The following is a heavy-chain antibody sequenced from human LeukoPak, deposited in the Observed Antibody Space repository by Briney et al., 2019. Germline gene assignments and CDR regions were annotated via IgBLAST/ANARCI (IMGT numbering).Heavy chain of an antibody. Sequence: SETLSLTCTVSGGSISSSSYYWGWIRQPPGKGLEWIGSVYYSGSTYYNPSLQSRVTISVDTSKNQFSLKLSSVTAADTAVYYCARDYFDWVWYWFDPWGQGTLVTVSP. D-gene: IGHD3-9*01. CDR3: ARDYFDWVWYWFDP. CDR1: GGSISSSSYY. V-gene: IGHV4-39*07. J-gene: IGHJ5*02. CDR2: VYYSGST.